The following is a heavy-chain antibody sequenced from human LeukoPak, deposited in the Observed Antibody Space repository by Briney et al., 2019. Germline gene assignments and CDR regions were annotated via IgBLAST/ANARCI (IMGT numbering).Heavy chain of an antibody. CDR1: GYTFTSYD. CDR2: MNPNSGNT. V-gene: IGHV1-8*01. D-gene: IGHD3-10*01. J-gene: IGHJ4*02. Sequence: EASVKVSCKASGYTFTSYDINWVRQATGQGLEWMGWMNPNSGNTGYAQKFQGRVTMTRNTSISTAYMGLSSLRSEDTAVYYCARGYGYGFGELFPPPGYWGQGTLVTVSS. CDR3: ARGYGYGFGELFPPPGY.